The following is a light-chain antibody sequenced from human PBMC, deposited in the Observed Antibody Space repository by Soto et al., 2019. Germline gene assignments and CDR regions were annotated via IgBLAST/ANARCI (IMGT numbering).Light chain of an antibody. J-gene: IGKJ4*01. CDR2: AAS. Sequence: DIQMTQSPSSLSASVGDRVTITCRASQSISSYLNWYQQTPGKAPKLLIYAASSLQSGVPSRFSGSGSGTDFTLTISSLQPEDFATYSCQQSYSTPLPFGGGTKVEIK. CDR1: QSISSY. CDR3: QQSYSTPLP. V-gene: IGKV1-39*01.